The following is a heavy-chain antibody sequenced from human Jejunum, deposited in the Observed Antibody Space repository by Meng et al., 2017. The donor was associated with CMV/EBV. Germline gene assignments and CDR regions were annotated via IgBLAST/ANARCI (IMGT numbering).Heavy chain of an antibody. D-gene: IGHD1-1*01. CDR2: ISPDDSDT. Sequence: FTTYCFGWARQMPRKGLESMGIISPDDSDTRYSPSFQGQVTISADKSIGTAYLQWTSLKASDTAMYYCVRLSGEGYSLDNYGMDVWGQGTTVTVSS. CDR3: VRLSGEGYSLDNYGMDV. J-gene: IGHJ6*02. CDR1: FTTYC. V-gene: IGHV5-51*01.